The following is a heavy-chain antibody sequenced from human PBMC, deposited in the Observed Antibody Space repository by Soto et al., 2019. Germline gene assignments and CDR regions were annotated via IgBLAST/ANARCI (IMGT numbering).Heavy chain of an antibody. Sequence: GGSLRLSCAASGFRFGSYSMNWVRQAPGQGLEWLSYISSTSGTIYYADSVKGRFTISRDNAKNSLYLQMSSLRDDDTAVYYCARQAARNYIDSWGQGNSVTVS. CDR3: ARQAARNYIDS. CDR1: GFRFGSYS. V-gene: IGHV3-48*02. D-gene: IGHD6-6*01. J-gene: IGHJ4*02. CDR2: ISSTSGTI.